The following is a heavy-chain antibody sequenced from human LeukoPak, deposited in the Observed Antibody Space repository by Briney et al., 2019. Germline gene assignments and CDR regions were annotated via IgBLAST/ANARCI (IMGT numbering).Heavy chain of an antibody. CDR1: GFTFSSYA. D-gene: IGHD3-9*01. Sequence: PGGSLRLSCAASGFTFSSYAMHWVRQAPGKGLEYVSAISSNGGSTYYANSVKGRFTISRDNSKNTLYLQMGSLRAEDMAVYYCARDAGRSYCDILTGYSDLDYWGQGTLVTVSS. J-gene: IGHJ4*02. CDR3: ARDAGRSYCDILTGYSDLDY. V-gene: IGHV3-64*01. CDR2: ISSNGGST.